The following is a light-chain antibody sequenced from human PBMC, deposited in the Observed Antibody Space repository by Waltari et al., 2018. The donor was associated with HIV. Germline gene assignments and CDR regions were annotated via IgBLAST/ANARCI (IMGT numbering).Light chain of an antibody. Sequence: DVVLTQSPLSLAVTLGQPASISCRSSQSLEYSDGNTYLHWFQQRPGQSPRRLIYKISNRDSGVPDRCSGSGSGSDFTLKISRVEAEDVGLYYCMQGTHWPATFGQGTKV. V-gene: IGKV2-30*01. CDR2: KIS. CDR1: QSLEYSDGNTY. J-gene: IGKJ1*01. CDR3: MQGTHWPAT.